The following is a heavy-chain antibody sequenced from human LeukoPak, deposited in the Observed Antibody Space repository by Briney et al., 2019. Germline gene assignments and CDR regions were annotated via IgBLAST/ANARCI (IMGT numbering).Heavy chain of an antibody. CDR1: GFTFSSYW. CDR3: ARDSSISWYFWFDP. V-gene: IGHV3-7*03. Sequence: GGSLRLSCAASGFTFSSYWMSWVRQAPGKGLEWVANIKQDGSEKYYVDSVKGRFTISRDNAKNSLYLQMNSLRAEDTAVYYCARDSSISWYFWFDPWGQGTLVTVSS. J-gene: IGHJ5*02. D-gene: IGHD6-13*01. CDR2: IKQDGSEK.